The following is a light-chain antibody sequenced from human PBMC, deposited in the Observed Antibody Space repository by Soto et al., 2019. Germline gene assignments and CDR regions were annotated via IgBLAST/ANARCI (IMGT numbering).Light chain of an antibody. CDR2: DNN. Sequence: QSVLTQPPSASGTPGQRVTISCSGSDSNIGNNYISWYRQVPGTAPKVVIYDNNKRPSWIPDRFSASKSGTSSTLAITGLRTGDEAFYYCGTWDSSLTSWVFGGGTKLTVL. J-gene: IGLJ3*02. V-gene: IGLV1-51*01. CDR1: DSNIGNNY. CDR3: GTWDSSLTSWV.